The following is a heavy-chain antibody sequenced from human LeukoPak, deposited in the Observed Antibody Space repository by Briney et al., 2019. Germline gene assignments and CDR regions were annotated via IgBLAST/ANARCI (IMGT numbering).Heavy chain of an antibody. J-gene: IGHJ4*02. CDR3: AKDKVAGTWGYYFDY. Sequence: GGSLRLSCAASGFTFSSYAMSCVRQAPGKGLEWVSAVSGSGDTTYYADSVKGRFTISRDNSKNTLYLQMNSLRAEDTAVYYCAKDKVAGTWGYYFDYWGQGTLVTVSS. CDR1: GFTFSSYA. CDR2: VSGSGDTT. V-gene: IGHV3-23*01. D-gene: IGHD6-19*01.